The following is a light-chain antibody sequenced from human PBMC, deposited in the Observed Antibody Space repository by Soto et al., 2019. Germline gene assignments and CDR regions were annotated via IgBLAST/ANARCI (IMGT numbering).Light chain of an antibody. CDR1: QSVSSY. CDR2: DAS. J-gene: IGKJ5*01. Sequence: EIVVTQSPATLSLSPVSRATLSCRDSQSVSSYLAWYQQKPGQAPRLLIYDASNRATGIPARFSGSGSGTDFTLTISSLEPEDFAVYYCQQRSNWPPITFGQGTRLEIK. V-gene: IGKV3-11*01. CDR3: QQRSNWPPIT.